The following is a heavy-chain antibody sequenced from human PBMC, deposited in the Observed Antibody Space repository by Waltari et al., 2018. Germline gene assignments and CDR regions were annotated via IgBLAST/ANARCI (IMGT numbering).Heavy chain of an antibody. V-gene: IGHV1-69*08. Sequence: QVQLVQSGAEVKRPGSSVKVSGKASGGTFSSYAISWVRQDPGQGLEWMGRIIPIFGTANYAQKFQGRVTITADKSTSTAYMELSSLRSEDTAVYYCASLVGAAGLLNYFDYWGQGTLVTVSS. CDR3: ASLVGAAGLLNYFDY. J-gene: IGHJ4*02. CDR2: IIPIFGTA. D-gene: IGHD1-26*01. CDR1: GGTFSSYA.